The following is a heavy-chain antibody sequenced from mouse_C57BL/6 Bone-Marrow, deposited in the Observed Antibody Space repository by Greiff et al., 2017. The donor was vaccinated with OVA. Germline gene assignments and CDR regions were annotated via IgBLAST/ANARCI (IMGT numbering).Heavy chain of an antibody. J-gene: IGHJ1*03. V-gene: IGHV1-18*01. CDR2: INPNNGGT. CDR1: GYTFTDYN. Sequence: VQLKQSGPELVKPGASVKIPCKASGYTFTDYNMDWVKQSHGKSLEWIGDINPNNGGTIYNQKFKGKATLTVDKSSSTAYMELRSLTSEDTAVYYCARGATVVATRYFDVWGTGTTVTVSS. D-gene: IGHD1-1*01. CDR3: ARGATVVATRYFDV.